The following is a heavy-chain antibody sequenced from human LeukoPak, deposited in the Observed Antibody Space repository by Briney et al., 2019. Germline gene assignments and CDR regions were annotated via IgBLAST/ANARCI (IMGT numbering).Heavy chain of an antibody. D-gene: IGHD3-10*01. CDR3: ATGSGSYYNDPKPLDY. CDR2: ISSSSSYI. V-gene: IGHV3-21*01. J-gene: IGHJ4*02. CDR1: GFTFDDYG. Sequence: GGSLRLSCAASGFTFDDYGMSWVRQAPGKGLEWVSSISSSSSYIYYADSVKGRFTISRDNDKNSLYLQMNSLRAEDTAVYYCATGSGSYYNDPKPLDYWGQGTLVTVSS.